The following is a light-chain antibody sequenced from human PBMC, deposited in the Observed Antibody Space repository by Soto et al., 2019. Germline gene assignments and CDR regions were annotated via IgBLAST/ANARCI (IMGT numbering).Light chain of an antibody. CDR2: GAS. J-gene: IGKJ4*01. CDR3: RQYGRSLGFA. CDR1: QSVSSY. Sequence: VLTQSPAPLALSQGERATLSCRAGQSVSSYLAWYQQKPGQAPRLLIYGASSRATGIPDSFSGSGSGTDFTLTISRLELEDFAAYDCRQYGRSLGFACGGGTKGDIK. V-gene: IGKV3-20*01.